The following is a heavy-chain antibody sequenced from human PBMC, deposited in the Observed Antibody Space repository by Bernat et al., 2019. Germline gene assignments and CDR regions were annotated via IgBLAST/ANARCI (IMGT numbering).Heavy chain of an antibody. V-gene: IGHV3-15*01. CDR2: IKRKIDGETI. Sequence: QMEESGGGLVKPGGSLRLSCVASGFQISDAWVSWVRQAPGKGLEWIANIKRKIDGETIAYAAPVKGRFSISRDDSKNTAFLQMNSLKTEDTAVYFCTTGYGSDWYGWGQGTLVTVSS. CDR1: GFQISDAW. CDR3: TTGYGSDWYG. D-gene: IGHD6-13*01. J-gene: IGHJ4*02.